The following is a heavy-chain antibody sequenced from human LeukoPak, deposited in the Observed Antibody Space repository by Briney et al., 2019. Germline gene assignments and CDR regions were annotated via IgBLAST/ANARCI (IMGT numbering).Heavy chain of an antibody. J-gene: IGHJ4*02. V-gene: IGHV4-34*01. CDR3: ARRYYYNMGSFPFDF. CDR2: IHNSGIT. Sequence: KPSETLSLTCAASGGPFSGYFWSWIRQSPGKGLEWIGEIHNSGITNSNPSLSSRVTISEDTSKNHFYLNLSSVTAADTAVYYCARRYYYNMGSFPFDFWGQGTLVTVSS. CDR1: GGPFSGYF. D-gene: IGHD3-10*01.